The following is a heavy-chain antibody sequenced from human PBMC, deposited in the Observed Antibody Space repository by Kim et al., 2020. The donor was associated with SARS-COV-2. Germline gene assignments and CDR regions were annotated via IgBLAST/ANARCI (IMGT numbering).Heavy chain of an antibody. CDR3: ARAPTSPSKWFTYYYGSGCYYPYD. V-gene: IGHV3-74*01. CDR1: GFTFSSYW. D-gene: IGHD3-10*01. J-gene: IGHJ4*02. Sequence: GGSLRLSCAASGFTFSSYWMHWVRQAPGKGLVWVSRINSDGSSTSYADSVKGRFTISRDNAKNTLYLQMNSLRAEDTAAYYCARAPTSPSKWFTYYYGSGCYYPYDWGQGTLVTVSS. CDR2: INSDGSST.